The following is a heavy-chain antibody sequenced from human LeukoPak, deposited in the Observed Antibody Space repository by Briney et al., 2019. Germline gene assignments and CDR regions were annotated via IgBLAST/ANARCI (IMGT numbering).Heavy chain of an antibody. CDR3: ARHVYIYYYDSSGYPHDAFDI. V-gene: IGHV5-51*01. D-gene: IGHD3-22*01. CDR2: IYPGDSDT. Sequence: GESLKISCKGSGYSLTSYWICWVRQMPGKGLEWMGIIYPGDSDTRYSPSFQGQVTISADKSISTAYLQWSSLKASDTAMYYCARHVYIYYYDSSGYPHDAFDIWGQGTMVTVSS. CDR1: GYSLTSYW. J-gene: IGHJ3*02.